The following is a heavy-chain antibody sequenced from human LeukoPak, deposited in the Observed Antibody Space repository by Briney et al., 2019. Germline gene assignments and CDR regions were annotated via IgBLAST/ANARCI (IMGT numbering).Heavy chain of an antibody. V-gene: IGHV4-59*12. D-gene: IGHD3-22*01. CDR1: GGSISSYY. J-gene: IGHJ4*02. CDR2: IYYSGST. Sequence: SETLSLTCTVSGGSISSYYWSWIRQPPGKGLEWIGYIYYSGSTNYNPSLKSRVTISVDTSKNQFSLKLSSVTAADTAVYYCARDLTDYYELDYWGQGTLVTVSS. CDR3: ARDLTDYYELDY.